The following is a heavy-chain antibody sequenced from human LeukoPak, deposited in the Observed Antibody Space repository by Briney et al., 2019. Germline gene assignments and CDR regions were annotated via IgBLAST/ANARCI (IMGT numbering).Heavy chain of an antibody. D-gene: IGHD2-15*01. CDR2: IIPIFGTA. J-gene: IGHJ6*02. CDR1: GGTFSSYA. V-gene: IGHV1-69*01. CDR3: ARARAATPYYYYGMDV. Sequence: GASVKVSCKASGGTFSSYAISWVRQAPGQGPEWMGGIIPIFGTANYAQKFQGRVTITADESTSTAYMELSSLRSEDTAVYYCARARAATPYYYYGMDVWGQGTTVTVSS.